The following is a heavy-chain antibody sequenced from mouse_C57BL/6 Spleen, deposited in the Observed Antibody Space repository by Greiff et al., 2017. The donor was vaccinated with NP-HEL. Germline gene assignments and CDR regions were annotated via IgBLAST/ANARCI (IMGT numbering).Heavy chain of an antibody. Sequence: DVKLVESGGGLVKPGGSLKLSCAASGFTFSDYGMHWVRQAPEKGLEWVAYISSGSSTIYYADTVKGRFTISRDNAKNTLFLQMTSLRSEDTAMYYCARPTAQATYYFDYWGQGTTLTVSS. CDR2: ISSGSSTI. D-gene: IGHD3-2*02. CDR3: ARPTAQATYYFDY. V-gene: IGHV5-17*01. J-gene: IGHJ2*01. CDR1: GFTFSDYG.